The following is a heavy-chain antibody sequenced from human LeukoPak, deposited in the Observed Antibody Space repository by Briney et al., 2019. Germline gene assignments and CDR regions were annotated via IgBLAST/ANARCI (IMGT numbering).Heavy chain of an antibody. V-gene: IGHV3-21*01. CDR2: ISSTSSYI. D-gene: IGHD2-2*01. Sequence: PGGSLRLSCAASGFTFSSYSMNWVRQAPGKGLEWVSSISSTSSYIYYADSVKGRFTISRDNAKNSLYLQMNSLRAEDTAVYYCAREGKCSSTSCYAFDIWGQGTMVTVSS. CDR1: GFTFSSYS. J-gene: IGHJ3*02. CDR3: AREGKCSSTSCYAFDI.